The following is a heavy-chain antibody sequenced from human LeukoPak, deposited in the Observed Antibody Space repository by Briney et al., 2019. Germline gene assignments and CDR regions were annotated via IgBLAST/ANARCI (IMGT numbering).Heavy chain of an antibody. Sequence: GGSLRLSCTASGFTFGDYAVSWFRQAPGKGLEWVGFIRSKVYGGTTEYAASVKGRFTVSRDDSKSIAYLQMNSLKTEDTAVYYCTRGPDKRSMMITFGRVNPSYWGQGTLVTVSS. D-gene: IGHD3-16*01. V-gene: IGHV3-49*03. CDR3: TRGPDKRSMMITFGRVNPSY. CDR1: GFTFGDYA. CDR2: IRSKVYGGTT. J-gene: IGHJ4*02.